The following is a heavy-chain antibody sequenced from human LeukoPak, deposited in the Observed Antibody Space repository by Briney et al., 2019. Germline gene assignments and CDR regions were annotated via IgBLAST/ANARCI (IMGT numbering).Heavy chain of an antibody. CDR2: IIYDGSNK. CDR1: GFTFSSYG. Sequence: GGSLRLSCAASGFTFSSYGMHWVRQAPGKGLEWMAAIIYDGSNKYYADSVKGRFTISRDNSKNTLYLQMNSLRAEDTAVYYCAKDHLAGYSYGGYYFDYWCQGTLVAVSS. CDR3: AKDHLAGYSYGGYYFDY. J-gene: IGHJ4*02. V-gene: IGHV3-30*18. D-gene: IGHD5-18*01.